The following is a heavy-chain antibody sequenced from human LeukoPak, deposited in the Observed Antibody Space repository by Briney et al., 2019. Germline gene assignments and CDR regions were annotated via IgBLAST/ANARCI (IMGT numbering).Heavy chain of an antibody. CDR1: GFTFSNHG. D-gene: IGHD6-19*01. CDR2: VNLPGGGT. V-gene: IGHV3-23*01. CDR3: ANRGSGWYEDYYYYMDV. Sequence: GGSLRLSCAASGFTFSNHGMNWVRQAPGKGLEWLSGVNLPGGGTYYADSVKGRFTISRDNSKNTLCLQMNSLRAEDTAVYYCANRGSGWYEDYYYYMDVWGKGTTVTISS. J-gene: IGHJ6*03.